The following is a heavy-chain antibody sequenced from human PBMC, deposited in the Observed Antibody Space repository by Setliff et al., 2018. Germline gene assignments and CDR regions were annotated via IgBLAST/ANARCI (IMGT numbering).Heavy chain of an antibody. CDR2: ISAYNGYI. V-gene: IGHV1-18*01. J-gene: IGHJ3*02. Sequence: ASVKVSCKASGYTFSNYGISWVRQAPGQGLEWMGWISAYNGYIIYAQKLQGRVTMTTDTSTSTAYMELRSLRSDDTAVYYCARDLDYQYYYDSSGRGAFDIWGQGTMVTVSS. D-gene: IGHD3-22*01. CDR3: ARDLDYQYYYDSSGRGAFDI. CDR1: GYTFSNYG.